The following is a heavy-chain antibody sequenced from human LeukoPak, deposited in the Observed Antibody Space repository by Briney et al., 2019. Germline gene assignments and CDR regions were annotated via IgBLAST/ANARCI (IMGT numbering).Heavy chain of an antibody. Sequence: GGSLRLSCAASGFTLSSYWMSWVRQAPGKGLEWVANIKQDGSEKYYVDSVKGRFTISRDNAKNSLNLQMNSLRAEDTAVYYCARVYSSSSGKAFDIWGQGTMVTVSS. D-gene: IGHD6-6*01. CDR1: GFTLSSYW. J-gene: IGHJ3*02. V-gene: IGHV3-7*01. CDR2: IKQDGSEK. CDR3: ARVYSSSSGKAFDI.